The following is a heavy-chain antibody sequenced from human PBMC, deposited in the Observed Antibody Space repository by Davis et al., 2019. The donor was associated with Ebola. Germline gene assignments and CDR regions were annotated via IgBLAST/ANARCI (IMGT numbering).Heavy chain of an antibody. J-gene: IGHJ6*02. D-gene: IGHD5-12*01. CDR2: ISAYNGNT. CDR3: ASIVATTNPPYYYYGMDV. V-gene: IGHV1-18*01. Sequence: NVSCKASGYTFTSYGISWVRQAPGQGLEWMGWISAYNGNTNYAQKLQGRVTMTTDTSTSTAYMELRSLRSDDTAVYYCASIVATTNPPYYYYGMDVWGQGTTVTVSS. CDR1: GYTFTSYG.